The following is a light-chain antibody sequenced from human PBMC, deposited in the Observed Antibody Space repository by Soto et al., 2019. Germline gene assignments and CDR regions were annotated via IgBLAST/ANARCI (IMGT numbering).Light chain of an antibody. CDR2: KAS. Sequence: DIQMTQSPSTLSASVGDRITITCRASQNINDWLAWYQQKPGNAPKLLVYKASGLESGVPSRFSGSGFGTEFTLTISSLQPDDFATYLCQQYQTYSWTFGQGTKVEAK. CDR3: QQYQTYSWT. CDR1: QNINDW. V-gene: IGKV1-5*03. J-gene: IGKJ1*01.